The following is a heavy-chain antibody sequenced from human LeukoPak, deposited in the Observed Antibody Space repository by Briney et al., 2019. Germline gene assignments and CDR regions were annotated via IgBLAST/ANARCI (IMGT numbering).Heavy chain of an antibody. CDR3: ARDRHDYGDDVLN. D-gene: IGHD4-17*01. J-gene: IGHJ4*02. Sequence: PGGSLRLSCAASGFTLSSYGMHWVRQAPGKGLEWVAVIWYDGSNKYYADSVKGRFTISRDNSKSTLYLQMNSLRADDTAVYYCARDRHDYGDDVLNWGQGTLVTVSS. CDR2: IWYDGSNK. V-gene: IGHV3-33*01. CDR1: GFTLSSYG.